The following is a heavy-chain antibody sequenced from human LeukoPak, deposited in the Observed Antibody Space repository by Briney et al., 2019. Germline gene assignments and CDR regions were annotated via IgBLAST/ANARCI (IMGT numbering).Heavy chain of an antibody. CDR3: ARDLGEKQPVLDAFDI. CDR1: GFTFSSYG. J-gene: IGHJ3*02. D-gene: IGHD3-16*01. CDR2: IWYDGSNK. Sequence: PGGSLRLSCAASGFTFSSYGMHWVRQAPGKVLEWVAVIWYDGSNKYYADSVKGRFTISRDNSKNKLYLQMNSLRVEDTAVYYCARDLGEKQPVLDAFDIWGQGTMVTVSS. V-gene: IGHV3-33*01.